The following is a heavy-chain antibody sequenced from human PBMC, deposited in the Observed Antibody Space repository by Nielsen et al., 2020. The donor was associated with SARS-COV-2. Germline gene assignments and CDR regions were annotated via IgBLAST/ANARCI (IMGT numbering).Heavy chain of an antibody. V-gene: IGHV1-8*01. CDR3: ARDHCSSTSCLYYYYGMDV. D-gene: IGHD2-2*01. Sequence: WVRQAPGQGLEWMGWMNPNSGNTGYAQKFQGRVTMTRNTSISTAYMELSSLRSEDTAVYYCARDHCSSTSCLYYYYGMDVWGQGTTVTGLL. J-gene: IGHJ6*02. CDR2: MNPNSGNT.